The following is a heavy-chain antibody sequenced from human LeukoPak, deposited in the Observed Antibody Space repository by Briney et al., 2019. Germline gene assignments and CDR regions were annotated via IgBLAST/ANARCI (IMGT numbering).Heavy chain of an antibody. D-gene: IGHD3-10*01. CDR3: AKDQDPHSYGSGSYAPFDY. Sequence: GGSLRLSRVASGFSFTTHAMGWVRQAPGKGLEWVSHISGSGGSTKYSGSVKGRFTISRDNSKNTLYLQINSLGADDTAVYYCAKDQDPHSYGSGSYAPFDYWGQGTLVTVSS. J-gene: IGHJ4*02. V-gene: IGHV3-23*01. CDR1: GFSFTTHA. CDR2: ISGSGGST.